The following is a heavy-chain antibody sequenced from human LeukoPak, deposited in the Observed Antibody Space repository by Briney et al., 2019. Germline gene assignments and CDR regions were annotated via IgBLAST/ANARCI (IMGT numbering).Heavy chain of an antibody. D-gene: IGHD6-13*01. CDR3: ARRSSSWPWSFDY. J-gene: IGHJ4*02. Sequence: SETLSLTCTVSGGSISSGGYSWSWIRQPPGKGLEWIGYTYHSGSTYYNPSLKSRVTISVDRSKNQFSLKLSSVTAADTAVYYCARRSSSWPWSFDYWGQGTLVTVSS. V-gene: IGHV4-30-2*01. CDR1: GGSISSGGYS. CDR2: TYHSGST.